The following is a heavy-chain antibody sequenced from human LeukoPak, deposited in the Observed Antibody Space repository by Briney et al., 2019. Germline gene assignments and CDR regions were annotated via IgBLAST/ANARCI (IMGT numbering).Heavy chain of an antibody. CDR2: INHSGST. CDR3: ARGWRITIFGVVIPFDP. V-gene: IGHV4-34*01. Sequence: PSETLSLTCAVYGGSFSGYYWSWIRQPPGKGLEWIGEINHSGSTNYNPSLKSRVNISVDTSKNQFSLKLSSVTDADTAVYYCARGWRITIFGVVIPFDPWGQGTLVTVSS. J-gene: IGHJ5*02. CDR1: GGSFSGYY. D-gene: IGHD3-3*01.